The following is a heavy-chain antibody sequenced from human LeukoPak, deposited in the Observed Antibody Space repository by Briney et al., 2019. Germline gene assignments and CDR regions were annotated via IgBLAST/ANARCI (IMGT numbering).Heavy chain of an antibody. V-gene: IGHV1-2*02. CDR2: INPNSGGT. J-gene: IGHJ4*02. CDR3: ARAEVIDY. CDR1: GYTFTGYY. D-gene: IGHD3-22*01. Sequence: ASVKVSCKASGYTFTGYYMHWVRQAPVQGLEWLGWINPNSGGTNYAQKFQGRGTMTRDTPISTAYMELTSLSSDDTAVYYCARAEVIDYWGQGTLVTVSS.